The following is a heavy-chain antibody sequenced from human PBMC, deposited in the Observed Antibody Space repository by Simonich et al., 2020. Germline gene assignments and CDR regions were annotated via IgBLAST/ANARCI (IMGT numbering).Heavy chain of an antibody. V-gene: IGHV3-23*01. Sequence: EVQLLESGGVLVQPGGSLRLSCAASGFTFSSYAMSWVRQAPGKGLEWVSAIRGRGSSTYYADSVKGRFTISRDNSKNTLYLQMNSLRAEDTAVYYCAKDSSLVGATDWFDPWGQGTLVTVSS. CDR3: AKDSSLVGATDWFDP. CDR2: IRGRGSST. D-gene: IGHD1-26*01. J-gene: IGHJ5*02. CDR1: GFTFSSYA.